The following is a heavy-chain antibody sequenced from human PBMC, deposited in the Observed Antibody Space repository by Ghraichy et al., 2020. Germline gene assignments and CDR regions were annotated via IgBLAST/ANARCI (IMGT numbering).Heavy chain of an antibody. CDR3: ARAGSEGVTMVRGVIMMDAFDI. CDR1: GYTFTGYY. CDR2: INPNSGGT. J-gene: IGHJ3*02. Sequence: ASVKVSCKASGYTFTGYYMHWVRQAPGQGLEWMGWINPNSGGTNYAQKFQGWVTMTRDTSISTAYMELSRLRSDDTAVYYCARAGSEGVTMVRGVIMMDAFDIWGQGTMVTVSS. D-gene: IGHD3-10*01. V-gene: IGHV1-2*04.